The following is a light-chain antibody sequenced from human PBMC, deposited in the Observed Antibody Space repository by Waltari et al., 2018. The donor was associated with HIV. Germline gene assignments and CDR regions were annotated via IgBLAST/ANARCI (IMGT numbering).Light chain of an antibody. CDR2: FDA. J-gene: IGLJ3*02. V-gene: IGLV1-36*01. CDR3: AAWDDNLNAML. CDR1: RSNIGKNA. Sequence: QSALTQPPSVSAAPRQRVTISCSGTRSNIGKNAVNWYRQFPGTTPTLLIYFDALLACGGSDRCSASKSDTSASLASSGLQSEDEADYYCAAWDDNLNAMLFGGVTRLTVL.